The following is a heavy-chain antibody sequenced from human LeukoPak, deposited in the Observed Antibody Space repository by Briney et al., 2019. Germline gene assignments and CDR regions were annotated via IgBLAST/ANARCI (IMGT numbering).Heavy chain of an antibody. V-gene: IGHV3-7*01. CDR2: IKQDGSEK. Sequence: PGGSLRLSCAASGFTFSSYWMSWVRQAPGKGLEWVANIKQDGSEKYYVDSVKGRFTISRDNAKDSLYLQMNGLRAEDTAVYYCARLEYSSSSDYYYYMDVWGKGTTVTVSS. D-gene: IGHD6-6*01. CDR3: ARLEYSSSSDYYYYMDV. CDR1: GFTFSSYW. J-gene: IGHJ6*03.